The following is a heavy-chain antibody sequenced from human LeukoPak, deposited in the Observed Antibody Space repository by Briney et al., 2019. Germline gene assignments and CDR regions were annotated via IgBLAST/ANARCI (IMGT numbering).Heavy chain of an antibody. D-gene: IGHD3/OR15-3a*01. V-gene: IGHV7-4-1*02. Sequence: ASVKVSCKASGYTFTNYAMNWVRQAPGQGLEWMGWISPTTGNPTYAQAFTGRFAFSFDTSVTTAYLQISSLKAEDTAVYYCARGGFLDWFLGNWFDTWGQGTLVTVSS. CDR1: GYTFTNYA. CDR3: ARGGFLDWFLGNWFDT. J-gene: IGHJ5*02. CDR2: ISPTTGNP.